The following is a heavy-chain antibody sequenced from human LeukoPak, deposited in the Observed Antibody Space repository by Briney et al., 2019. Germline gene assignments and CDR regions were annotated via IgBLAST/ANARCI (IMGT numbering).Heavy chain of an antibody. V-gene: IGHV5-51*01. J-gene: IGHJ4*02. CDR3: ASAYSGRSYYFDY. CDR2: IYPGDSDT. Sequence: GESLKISCKGSGYSFSSYLIGWVRQMPGKGLEWMGFIYPGDSDTRYSPSFQGQVTISADKSISTAYLQWNSLKASDTAMYYCASAYSGRSYYFDYWGQGTLVAVSS. CDR1: GYSFSSYL. D-gene: IGHD6-13*01.